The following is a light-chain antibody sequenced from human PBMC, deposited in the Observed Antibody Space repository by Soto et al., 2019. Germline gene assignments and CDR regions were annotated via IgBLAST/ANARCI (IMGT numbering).Light chain of an antibody. CDR2: DTR. Sequence: QAVVTQEPSLTVSPGGTVTLTCGSNTGAVTSGHYPYWFQQKPGQAPRTLIYDTRNKHSWTPARFSGSLLGGKAALTLSGAQPEDEAEYHCLLSYSGARLWVFGGGTKLTVL. J-gene: IGLJ3*02. CDR3: LLSYSGARLWV. CDR1: TGAVTSGHY. V-gene: IGLV7-46*01.